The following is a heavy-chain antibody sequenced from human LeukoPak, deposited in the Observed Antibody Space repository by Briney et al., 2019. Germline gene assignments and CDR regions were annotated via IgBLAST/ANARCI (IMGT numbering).Heavy chain of an antibody. D-gene: IGHD2/OR15-2a*01. CDR1: GYTFTSYY. CDR2: INPSGGST. Sequence: ASVKVSCKASGYTFTSYYMHWVRQALGQGLEWMGIINPSGGSTSYAQKFQGRVTMTRDMSTSTVYMELSSLRSEDTAVYYCAREVGTALSTDYWGQGTLVTVSS. V-gene: IGHV1-46*01. CDR3: AREVGTALSTDY. J-gene: IGHJ4*02.